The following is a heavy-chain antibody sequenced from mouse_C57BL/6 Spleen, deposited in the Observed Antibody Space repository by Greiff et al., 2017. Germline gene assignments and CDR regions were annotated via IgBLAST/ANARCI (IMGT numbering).Heavy chain of an antibody. CDR3: VRDGGYYFDY. CDR1: GFSFNTYA. Sequence: EVQLVESGGGLVQPKGSLKLSCAASGFSFNTYAMNWVRQAPGKGLEWVARIRSKSNNYATYYADSVKDRFTISRDDSESMLYLQMNNLKTEDTAMYYCVRDGGYYFDYWGQGTTLTVSS. D-gene: IGHD2-3*01. CDR2: IRSKSNNYAT. J-gene: IGHJ2*01. V-gene: IGHV10-1*01.